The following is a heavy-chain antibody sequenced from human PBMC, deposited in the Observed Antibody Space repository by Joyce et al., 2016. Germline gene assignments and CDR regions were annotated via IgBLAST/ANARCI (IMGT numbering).Heavy chain of an antibody. V-gene: IGHV1-69*01. CDR2: IVPLFGTP. D-gene: IGHD4-17*01. J-gene: IGHJ4*02. CDR1: GGSFSSDA. CDR3: AGESGDLANRGLRAVHGHFDS. Sequence: QKQLVQSGAEVKKPGSSVKVSCKASGGSFSSDAISWVRQAPGQGLAWMGGIVPLFGTPHHAQTLQGRVTITADESTSTVYMELTSLGSEDTAIYYCAGESGDLANRGLRAVHGHFDSWGQGTLVTVSS.